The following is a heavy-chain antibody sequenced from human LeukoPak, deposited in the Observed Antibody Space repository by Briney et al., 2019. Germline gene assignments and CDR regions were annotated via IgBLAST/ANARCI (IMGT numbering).Heavy chain of an antibody. CDR2: ISSNGGST. CDR3: ARDQGGVGY. D-gene: IGHD3-16*01. J-gene: IGHJ4*02. V-gene: IGHV3-64*01. CDR1: GFTFSSYA. Sequence: GGSLRLSCAASGFTFSSYAMHWVRQAPGKGLEYVSAISSNGGSTYYANSVKGRFTISRDNSKNTLYLQMGSLRVEDMAVYYCARDQGGVGYWGQGTLVTVSS.